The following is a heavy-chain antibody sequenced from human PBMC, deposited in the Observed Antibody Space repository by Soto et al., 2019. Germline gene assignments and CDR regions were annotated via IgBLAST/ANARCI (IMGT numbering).Heavy chain of an antibody. CDR2: IYSGGST. J-gene: IGHJ3*02. CDR3: ANFRRNYGSGSYGAFDI. Sequence: GGSLRLSCAASGFTVSSNYMSWVRQAPGKGLEWVSVIYSGGSTYYADSVKGRITISRDNSKNTLYLQMNSLRAEDTAVYYCANFRRNYGSGSYGAFDIWGQGTMVTVS. V-gene: IGHV3-53*01. CDR1: GFTVSSNY. D-gene: IGHD3-10*01.